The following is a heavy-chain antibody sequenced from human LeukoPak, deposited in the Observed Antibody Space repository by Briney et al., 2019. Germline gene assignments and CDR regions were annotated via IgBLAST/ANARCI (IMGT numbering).Heavy chain of an antibody. CDR3: ARRPRGVIIKTWFDS. V-gene: IGHV4-34*01. CDR1: GGSFSGYY. CDR2: INHSGST. Sequence: PSETLSLTCAVYGGSFSGYYWSWIRQPPGKGLEWIGEINHSGSTNYNPSLKGRVTISVDTSKNQFSLKLSSVTAADTAVYYCARRPRGVIIKTWFDSWGQGTLVTVSS. D-gene: IGHD3-10*01. J-gene: IGHJ5*01.